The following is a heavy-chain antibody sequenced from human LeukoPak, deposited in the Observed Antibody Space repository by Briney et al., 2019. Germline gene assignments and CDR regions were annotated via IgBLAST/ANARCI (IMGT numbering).Heavy chain of an antibody. CDR1: GFSFSSYT. Sequence: PGGSLRLSCVASGFSFSSYTMHWVRQAPGKGLEWVAVISYDGGNKYYADSVKGRFKISRDNSRNTVYLQMNSLRAEDTAVYYCARGGGDGYSYDPEYFQHWGQGTLVTVSS. J-gene: IGHJ1*01. D-gene: IGHD5-18*01. CDR3: ARGGGDGYSYDPEYFQH. CDR2: ISYDGGNK. V-gene: IGHV3-30-3*01.